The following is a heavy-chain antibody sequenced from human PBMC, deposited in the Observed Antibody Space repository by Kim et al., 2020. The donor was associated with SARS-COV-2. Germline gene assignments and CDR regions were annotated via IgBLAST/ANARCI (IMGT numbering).Heavy chain of an antibody. D-gene: IGHD2-15*01. V-gene: IGHV1-18*01. Sequence: ASVKVSCKASGYTFTSYGISWVRQAPGQGLEWMGWISAYNGNTNYAQKLQGRVTMTTDTSTSTAYMELRSLRSDDTAVYYCAREGFSGCSGGSCKTALYYYYGMDVWGQGTTVTVSS. CDR1: GYTFTSYG. CDR2: ISAYNGNT. CDR3: AREGFSGCSGGSCKTALYYYYGMDV. J-gene: IGHJ6*02.